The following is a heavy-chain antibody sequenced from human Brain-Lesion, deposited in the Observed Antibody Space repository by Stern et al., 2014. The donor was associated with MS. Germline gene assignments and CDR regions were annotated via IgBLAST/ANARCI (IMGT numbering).Heavy chain of an antibody. Sequence: VQLVQSGPGLVKPSETLSLTCTVSGGSISSSTYYWAWIRQPPGKGLAWIGNIYYSGFTYYNSSLKSRVTISVDRSKNQFSLKLSSVTAADTAIYYCARHDSVPRPSQLYSARDRGPGYFDYWGQGTLVTVSS. CDR1: GGSISSSTYY. V-gene: IGHV4-39*01. CDR2: IYYSGFT. D-gene: IGHD1-26*01. J-gene: IGHJ4*02. CDR3: ARHDSVPRPSQLYSARDRGPGYFDY.